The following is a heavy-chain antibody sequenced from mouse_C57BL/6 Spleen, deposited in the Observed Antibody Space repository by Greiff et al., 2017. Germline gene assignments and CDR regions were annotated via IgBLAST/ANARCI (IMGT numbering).Heavy chain of an antibody. CDR2: ILPGSGST. D-gene: IGHD1-1*01. CDR1: GYTFTGYW. CDR3: ARSGTTVLAERYYFDY. J-gene: IGHJ2*01. Sequence: VQLQESGAELMKPGASVKLSCKATGYTFTGYWIEWVKQRPGHGLEWIGEILPGSGSTNYNEKFKGKATFTADTSSNTAYMQLSSLTTEDSAIYYCARSGTTVLAERYYFDYWGQGTTLTVSS. V-gene: IGHV1-9*01.